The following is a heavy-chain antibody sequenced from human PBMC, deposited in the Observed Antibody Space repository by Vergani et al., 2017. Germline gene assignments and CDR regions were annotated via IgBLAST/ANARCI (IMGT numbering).Heavy chain of an antibody. CDR1: GGTFSSYA. Sequence: QVQLVQSGAEVKKPGSSVKVSCKASGGTFSSYAISWVRQAPGQGLEWMGGIIPIFGTANYAQKFQGRVTITADESTSTAYMELSSLRSEDTAVYYCAGARWGIAVAGTGGFDPWGQGTLVTVSS. V-gene: IGHV1-69*01. CDR2: IIPIFGTA. J-gene: IGHJ5*02. D-gene: IGHD6-19*01. CDR3: AGARWGIAVAGTGGFDP.